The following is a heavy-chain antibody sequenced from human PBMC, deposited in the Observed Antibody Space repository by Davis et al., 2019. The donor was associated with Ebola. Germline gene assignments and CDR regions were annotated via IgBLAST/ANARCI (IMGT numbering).Heavy chain of an antibody. V-gene: IGHV3-15*01. J-gene: IGHJ6*04. CDR2: IKSKTDGGTT. CDR1: GFTFSGYA. Sequence: GGSLRLSCAASGFTFSGYAMHWVRQASGNGLEWVGRIKSKTDGGTTDYAAPVKGRFTISRDDSKNTLYLQMNSLKTEDTAVYYCTAAGYYYYYGMDVWGKGTTVTVSS. CDR3: TAAGYYYYYGMDV.